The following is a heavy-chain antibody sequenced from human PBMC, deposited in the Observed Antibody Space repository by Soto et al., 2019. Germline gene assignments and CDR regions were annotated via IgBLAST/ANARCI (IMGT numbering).Heavy chain of an antibody. D-gene: IGHD3-9*01. CDR3: ARLVSGFKEFLTGYRYYYYYYMDV. V-gene: IGHV5-51*01. CDR1: GYSFTSYW. J-gene: IGHJ6*03. CDR2: IYPGDSDT. Sequence: PGESLKISCKGSGYSFTSYWIGWVRQMPGKGLEWMGIIYPGDSDTRYSPSFQGQVTISADKSISTAYLQWSSLKASDTAMYYCARLVSGFKEFLTGYRYYYYYYMDVWGKGTTVTGSS.